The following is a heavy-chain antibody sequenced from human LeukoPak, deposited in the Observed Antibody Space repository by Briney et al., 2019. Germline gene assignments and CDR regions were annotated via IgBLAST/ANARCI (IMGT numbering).Heavy chain of an antibody. CDR2: IYSGGST. D-gene: IGHD1-26*01. CDR1: GFTVSSNY. V-gene: IGHV3-66*02. J-gene: IGHJ4*02. CDR3: AREGDSGSYRGGFDY. Sequence: GGSLRLSCAASGFTVSSNYMSWVRQAPGKGLEWVSVIYSGGSTYYADSVKGRFTISRDNSKNTLYFQMNSLRAEDTAVYYCAREGDSGSYRGGFDYWGQGTLVTVSS.